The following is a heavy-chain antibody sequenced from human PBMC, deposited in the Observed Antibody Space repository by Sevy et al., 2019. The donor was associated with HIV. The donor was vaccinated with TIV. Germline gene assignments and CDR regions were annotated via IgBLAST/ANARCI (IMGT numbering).Heavy chain of an antibody. V-gene: IGHV1-24*01. J-gene: IGHJ4*02. CDR1: GYRLSQLS. CDR3: ATTKDYYESSGSPIDY. CDR2: FDPEDDET. Sequence: ASVKVSCKVSGYRLSQLSMHWVRQAPGKGLEWMGSFDPEDDETIYAQNFQGRVAMTEDTSTDTAYMELSTLRSEDTAMYYCATTKDYYESSGSPIDYWGQGTLVTVSS. D-gene: IGHD3-22*01.